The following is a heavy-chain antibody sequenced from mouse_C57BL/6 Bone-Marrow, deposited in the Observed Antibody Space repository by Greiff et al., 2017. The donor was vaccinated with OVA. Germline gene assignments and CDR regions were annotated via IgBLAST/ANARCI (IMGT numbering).Heavy chain of an antibody. Sequence: EVQLVESGEGLVKPGGSLKLSCAASGFTFSSYAMSWVRQTPEKRLEWVAYISSGGDYIYYAATVKGLFTISRDNNRNTLYLLMSSLKSEDTAMYYCTRGLYYYAMDYWGKGTSVTVSS. CDR2: ISSGGDYI. CDR1: GFTFSSYA. V-gene: IGHV5-9-1*02. CDR3: TRGLYYYAMDY. J-gene: IGHJ4*01.